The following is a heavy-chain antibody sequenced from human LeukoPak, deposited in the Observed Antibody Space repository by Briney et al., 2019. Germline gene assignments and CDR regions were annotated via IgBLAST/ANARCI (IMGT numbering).Heavy chain of an antibody. Sequence: PGGSLRLSCAASGFTFSNAWMSWVRQAPGKGLEWISSISYSAAGTYYADSVKGRFSISRDNSKKIVYLQMNSLRAEDTAVYYCAKDRMGGVTFFDYWGQGTLVTVSS. J-gene: IGHJ4*02. CDR1: GFTFSNAW. CDR2: ISYSAAGT. D-gene: IGHD2-21*02. V-gene: IGHV3-23*01. CDR3: AKDRMGGVTFFDY.